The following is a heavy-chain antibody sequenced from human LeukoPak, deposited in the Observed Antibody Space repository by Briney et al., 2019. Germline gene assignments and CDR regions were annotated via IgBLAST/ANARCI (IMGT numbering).Heavy chain of an antibody. CDR2: IYYRGST. CDR3: ARVDYTVSPPYYFDY. J-gene: IGHJ4*02. V-gene: IGHV4-59*01. Sequence: SETLSLTCTGSGGSISTYYWSWIRQPPGKRLEWIGYIYYRGSTSYNPSLKSRVNISVDTSKTQFSLKVTSVTAADTAVYYCARVDYTVSPPYYFDYWGQGTLVTVSS. CDR1: GGSISTYY. D-gene: IGHD4-17*01.